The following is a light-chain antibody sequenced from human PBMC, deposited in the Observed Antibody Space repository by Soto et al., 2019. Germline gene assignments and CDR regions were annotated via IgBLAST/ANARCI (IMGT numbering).Light chain of an antibody. V-gene: IGLV4-60*03. CDR2: LEGSGSY. CDR1: SGHSSYI. J-gene: IGLJ3*02. Sequence: QSVLTQSSSASASLGSSVTLTCTLSSGHSSYIIAWHQQQPGKAPRYLMKLEGSGSYNKGSGVPDRFSGSSSGADRYLTISNLQSEDEADYSCETWDSNAGVFGGGTKLTVL. CDR3: ETWDSNAGV.